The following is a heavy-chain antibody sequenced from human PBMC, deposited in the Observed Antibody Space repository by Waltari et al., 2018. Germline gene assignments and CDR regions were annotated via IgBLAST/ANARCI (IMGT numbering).Heavy chain of an antibody. Sequence: QVQLVQSGAEVKKPGASVKVSCKTSGYAFTSYYMHWVRQAPGQGLEWMGRIHPNSGGTNDAQKYQGRITRTRDTSISTVYMELSRLISNDTAVYYCARSYQSGSYSDYWGQGTPVTVSS. CDR2: IHPNSGGT. CDR3: ARSYQSGSYSDY. D-gene: IGHD1-26*01. CDR1: GYAFTSYY. V-gene: IGHV1-2*02. J-gene: IGHJ4*02.